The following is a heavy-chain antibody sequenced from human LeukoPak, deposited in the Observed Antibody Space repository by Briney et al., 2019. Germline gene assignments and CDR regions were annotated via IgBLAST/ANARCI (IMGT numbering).Heavy chain of an antibody. Sequence: ASVKVSCKASGYTFTGSYMHWVRQAPGQGLEWMGWINPNSGGTNYAQKFQGRVTMTRDTSISTAYMELSRLRSDDTAVYYCATGDTAMVRTMDVWGKGTTVTVSS. J-gene: IGHJ6*04. CDR1: GYTFTGSY. D-gene: IGHD5-18*01. CDR3: ATGDTAMVRTMDV. CDR2: INPNSGGT. V-gene: IGHV1-2*02.